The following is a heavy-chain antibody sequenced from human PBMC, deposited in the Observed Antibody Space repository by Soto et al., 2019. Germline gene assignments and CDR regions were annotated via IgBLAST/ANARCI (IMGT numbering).Heavy chain of an antibody. CDR1: GFTFSSYS. V-gene: IGHV3-48*01. D-gene: IGHD4-4*01. CDR2: ISSSSSTI. Sequence: GGSLRLSCAASGFTFSSYSMNWVRQAPGKGLEWVSYISSSSSTIYYADSVKGRFTISRDNAKNSLYLQMNSLRAEDTAVYYCARDLLPRTTVTSDLPYYYYMDVWGKGTTVTVSS. CDR3: ARDLLPRTTVTSDLPYYYYMDV. J-gene: IGHJ6*03.